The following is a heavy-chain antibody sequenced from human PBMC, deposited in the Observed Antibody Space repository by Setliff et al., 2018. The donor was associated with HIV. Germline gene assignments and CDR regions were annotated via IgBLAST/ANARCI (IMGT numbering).Heavy chain of an antibody. V-gene: IGHV4-4*07. CDR3: ARGPPPDFDY. CDR2: IHTSGNT. CDR1: GGSISSYY. Sequence: PSETLSLTCKVSGGSISSYYWSWVRQPAGKGLEWIGRIHTSGNTNYNPSLKSRVTMSVDTSKNQFSLKLNSVTAADTAIYYCARGPPPDFDYWGQGTLVTVSS. J-gene: IGHJ4*02.